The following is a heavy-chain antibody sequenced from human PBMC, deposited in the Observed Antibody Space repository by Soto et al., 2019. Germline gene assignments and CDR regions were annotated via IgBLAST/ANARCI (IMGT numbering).Heavy chain of an antibody. CDR2: INPNSGGT. D-gene: IGHD3-22*01. Sequence: ASVKVSGKASGCTFTGYYMHWVRQAPGQGLEWMGWINPNSGGTNYAQKFQGWVTMTRDTSISTAYMELSRLRSDDTAVYYCARDPTPYYYDSSGYPDPTFDYWGQGTLVTVSS. CDR3: ARDPTPYYYDSSGYPDPTFDY. V-gene: IGHV1-2*04. CDR1: GCTFTGYY. J-gene: IGHJ4*02.